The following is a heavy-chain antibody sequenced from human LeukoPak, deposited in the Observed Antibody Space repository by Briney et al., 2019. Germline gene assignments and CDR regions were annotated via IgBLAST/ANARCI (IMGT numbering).Heavy chain of an antibody. J-gene: IGHJ4*02. V-gene: IGHV3-11*06. D-gene: IGHD6-13*01. CDR3: ASVPGIAAAG. CDR1: GFTFSDYY. CDR2: ISSSSSYI. Sequence: GGSLRLSCAASGFTFSDYYMSWIRQAPGKGLEWVSSISSSSSYIYYADSVKGRFTISRDNAENSLYLQMNSLRAEDTAVYYCASVPGIAAAGWGQGTLVTVSS.